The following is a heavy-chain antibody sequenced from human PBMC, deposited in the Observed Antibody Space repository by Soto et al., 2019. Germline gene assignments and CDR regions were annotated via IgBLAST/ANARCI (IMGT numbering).Heavy chain of an antibody. D-gene: IGHD2-15*01. Sequence: QVQLVESGGGVVQPGRSLRLSCAASGFTFSSYAMHWVRQAPGKGLEWVAVISYDGSNKYYADSVKGRFTISRDNSKNTLYLQMNSLRAEDTAVYYCARVKEAIVVVVAAKTDAFDIWGQGTMVTVSS. V-gene: IGHV3-30-3*01. CDR3: ARVKEAIVVVVAAKTDAFDI. CDR2: ISYDGSNK. CDR1: GFTFSSYA. J-gene: IGHJ3*02.